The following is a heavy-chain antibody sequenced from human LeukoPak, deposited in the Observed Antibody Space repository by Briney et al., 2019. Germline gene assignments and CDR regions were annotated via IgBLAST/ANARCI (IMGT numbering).Heavy chain of an antibody. CDR1: GGTFSSYA. CDR3: ARGQDSSSWYWENYYYYYMDV. J-gene: IGHJ6*03. V-gene: IGHV1-69*05. CDR2: IIPIFGTA. D-gene: IGHD6-13*01. Sequence: SVKVSCKASGGTFSSYAISWVRQAPGQGLEWMGGIIPIFGTANYAQKFQGRVTITTDESTSTAYMELSSLRSEDTAVYYCARGQDSSSWYWENYYYYYMDVWGKGTMVTVSS.